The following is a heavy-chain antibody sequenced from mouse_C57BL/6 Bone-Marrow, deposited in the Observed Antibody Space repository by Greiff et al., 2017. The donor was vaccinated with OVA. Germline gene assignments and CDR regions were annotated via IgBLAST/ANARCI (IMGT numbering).Heavy chain of an antibody. J-gene: IGHJ2*01. V-gene: IGHV1-22*01. Sequence: VQLKQSGPELVKPGASVKMSCKASGYTFTDYNMHWVKQSHGKSLEWIGYINPNNGGTSYNQKFKGKATLTVNKSSSTAYMELRSLTSEDSAVYYCAKGDITTVVADYWGQGTTLTVSS. D-gene: IGHD1-1*01. CDR1: GYTFTDYN. CDR2: INPNNGGT. CDR3: AKGDITTVVADY.